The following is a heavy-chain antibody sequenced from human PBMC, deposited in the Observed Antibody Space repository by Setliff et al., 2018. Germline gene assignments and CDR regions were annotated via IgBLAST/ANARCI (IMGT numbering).Heavy chain of an antibody. CDR1: GGSVSTFY. D-gene: IGHD3-16*01. Sequence: SETLSLTCRVSGGSVSTFYWTWIRQPPGKGLEWIGYIFTSGSTNQNPSLKSRVTISVDTSKNQFSLKMSSMTAADTAVYYCAGVTYKGRGENYFDWWGQGTPVTVSS. V-gene: IGHV4-4*09. CDR2: IFTSGST. J-gene: IGHJ4*02. CDR3: AGVTYKGRGENYFDW.